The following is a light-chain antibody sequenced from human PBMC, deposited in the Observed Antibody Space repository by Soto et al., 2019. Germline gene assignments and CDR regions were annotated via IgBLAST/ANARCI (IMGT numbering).Light chain of an antibody. Sequence: AIQMTQSPSSLSASVGDRVTITCRSSQGIGNDLGWYQQKPGKAPKLLIYAASNLQSDVPSRFSGSGSGTDFTLTISGLQPEDFAVYYCHQYNNWPPWTFGQGTKVDIK. J-gene: IGKJ1*01. CDR3: HQYNNWPPWT. CDR1: QGIGND. V-gene: IGKV1-6*01. CDR2: AAS.